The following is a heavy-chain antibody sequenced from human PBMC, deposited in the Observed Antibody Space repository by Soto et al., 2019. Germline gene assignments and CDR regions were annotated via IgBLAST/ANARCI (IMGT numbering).Heavy chain of an antibody. V-gene: IGHV4-31*03. Sequence: PSETLSLTCTVSGGSISGGDSYWSWLRQHPGKGLEWIGYIYYSGSTYYNPSLKSRISISVDTSKSQFSLNLNSVTAADTAVYYCARWVEVSLDYFDSWGQGIPVTVSS. CDR2: IYYSGST. J-gene: IGHJ4*02. D-gene: IGHD2-15*01. CDR1: GGSISGGDSY. CDR3: ARWVEVSLDYFDS.